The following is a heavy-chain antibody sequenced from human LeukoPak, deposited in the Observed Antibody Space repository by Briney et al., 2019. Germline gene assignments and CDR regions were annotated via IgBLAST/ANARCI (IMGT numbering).Heavy chain of an antibody. CDR3: AREDYYYYYMDV. Sequence: SETLPLTCTVSGGSISSHYWSWIRQPPGKGLEWIGYIYYSGSTNYNPSLKSRVTISVDTSKNQFSLKLSSVTAADTAVYYCAREDYYYYYMDVWGKGTTVTVSS. J-gene: IGHJ6*03. CDR2: IYYSGST. V-gene: IGHV4-59*11. CDR1: GGSISSHY.